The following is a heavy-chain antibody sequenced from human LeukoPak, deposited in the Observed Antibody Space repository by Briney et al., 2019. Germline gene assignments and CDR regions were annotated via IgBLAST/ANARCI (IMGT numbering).Heavy chain of an antibody. CDR2: ISWNSGSI. Sequence: GGSRRLSCAASGFTFDDYAMHWVRQAPGKGLEWVSGISWNSGSIGYADSVKGRFTISRDNAKNSLYLQMNSLRAEDTAVYYCARATYYYDSSLDYWGQGTLVTVSS. V-gene: IGHV3-9*01. CDR3: ARATYYYDSSLDY. J-gene: IGHJ4*02. D-gene: IGHD3-22*01. CDR1: GFTFDDYA.